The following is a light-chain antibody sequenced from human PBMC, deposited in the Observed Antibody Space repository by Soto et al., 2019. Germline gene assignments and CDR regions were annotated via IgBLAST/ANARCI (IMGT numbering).Light chain of an antibody. V-gene: IGLV2-14*01. CDR3: SSYTSSSPFYV. Sequence: QSALAQPASVSGSPGQSITISCTGTSSDVGGYNYASWYQQHPGKAPKLMIYEVSNRPSGVSNRFSGSKSGNTASLTISGLQAEDEADYYCSSYTSSSPFYVFGTGTRSPS. CDR2: EVS. J-gene: IGLJ1*01. CDR1: SSDVGGYNY.